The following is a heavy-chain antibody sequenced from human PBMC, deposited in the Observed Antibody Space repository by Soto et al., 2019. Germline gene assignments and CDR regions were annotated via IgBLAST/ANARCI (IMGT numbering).Heavy chain of an antibody. CDR1: GFKYTDFA. Sequence: VQFVESGGGEVQPGRSLRLSCAASGFKYTDFALHWVRQAPGKGLEWVAIISYDGRDKYYADSVKGRFVISRDNPKNTLYLEMNSLRPEDTAVYFCARRAWDSYYAIDVWGQGTTVTVFS. CDR3: ARRAWDSYYAIDV. J-gene: IGHJ6*02. D-gene: IGHD3-22*01. V-gene: IGHV3-30*09. CDR2: ISYDGRDK.